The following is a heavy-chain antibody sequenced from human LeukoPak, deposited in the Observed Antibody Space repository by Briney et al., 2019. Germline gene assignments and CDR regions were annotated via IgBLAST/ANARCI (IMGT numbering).Heavy chain of an antibody. V-gene: IGHV3-66*01. J-gene: IGHJ4*02. D-gene: IGHD2-15*01. Sequence: PGGSLRLSCEVSGFTVSNNYINWVRQAPGKGLEWVSIIYAGGSTYYADSVKGRFSIPRDNSKNTVYLQMNSLRAEDTAIYYCARGSGGRRGYFDYWGQGTLVTVSS. CDR3: ARGSGGRRGYFDY. CDR1: GFTVSNNY. CDR2: IYAGGST.